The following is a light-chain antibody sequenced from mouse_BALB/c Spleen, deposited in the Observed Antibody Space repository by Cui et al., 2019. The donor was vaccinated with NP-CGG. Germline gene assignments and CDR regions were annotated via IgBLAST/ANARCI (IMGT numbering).Light chain of an antibody. CDR1: TGVVTTSNY. Sequence: QAVVTQESALTTSPGETVTLTCRSSTGVVTTSNYANWVQEKPDHLFNGLIGGTNNRAPGVPARFSGSLIGDKAALTITGAQTEDEAIYFCALWYSNHWVFGGGTKLTVL. V-gene: IGLV1*01. CDR2: GTN. J-gene: IGLJ1*01. CDR3: ALWYSNHWV.